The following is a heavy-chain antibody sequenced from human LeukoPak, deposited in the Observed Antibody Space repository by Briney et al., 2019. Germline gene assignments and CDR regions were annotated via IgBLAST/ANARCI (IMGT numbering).Heavy chain of an antibody. J-gene: IGHJ4*02. CDR3: ATDLGSSRPNF. V-gene: IGHV3-7*01. Sequence: PGGSLRLSCAASGFSFSSYWVSWVRQAPGKGLEWVANIKQDGSEKYYVDSAKGRFTISRDNAKNSLYLQMNSLRAEDTAVYYCATDLGSSRPNFWGQGTLVTVSS. D-gene: IGHD6-13*01. CDR1: GFSFSSYW. CDR2: IKQDGSEK.